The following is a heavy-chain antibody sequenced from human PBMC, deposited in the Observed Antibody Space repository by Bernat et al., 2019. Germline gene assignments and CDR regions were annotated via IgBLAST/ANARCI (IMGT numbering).Heavy chain of an antibody. CDR1: GFTFSSYD. V-gene: IGHV3-23*01. CDR3: AKDTGSAWYRGFGYFDS. J-gene: IGHJ4*02. CDR2: ISAGGDNL. Sequence: EVQLLESGGGLVQPGGSLRLSCGASGFTFSSYDMSWVRQAPGKGLEWVSAISAGGDNLYYADSVKGRFTISRDDSKNTLHLQMNSLRAEDTAVYYCAKDTGSAWYRGFGYFDSWGQGTLVTVSA. D-gene: IGHD6-19*01.